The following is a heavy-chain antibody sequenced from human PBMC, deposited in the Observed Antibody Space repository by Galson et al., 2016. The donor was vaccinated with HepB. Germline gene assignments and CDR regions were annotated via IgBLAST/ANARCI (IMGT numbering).Heavy chain of an antibody. D-gene: IGHD1-26*01. CDR1: GFTFSIYA. CDR2: ISDDRSNK. J-gene: IGHJ4*02. V-gene: IGHV3-30*04. Sequence: SLRLSCAASGFTFSIYAMHWVRRAPGKGLEWVAVISDDRSNKDYADSVKGRFTISRDNSKNTLYVQMNSLRAEDTAVYYCARVPDRSGVGYFDYWGRGTLVTVSS. CDR3: ARVPDRSGVGYFDY.